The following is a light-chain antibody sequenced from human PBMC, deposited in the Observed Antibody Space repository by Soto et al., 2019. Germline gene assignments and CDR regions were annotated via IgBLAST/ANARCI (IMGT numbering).Light chain of an antibody. CDR1: QSLFDSSTNKNY. J-gene: IGKJ1*01. CDR3: QQYYSPLWT. CDR2: WAS. Sequence: DIVMTQSPDSLAVSLGERATVNCNSSQSLFDSSTNKNYLAWYQQKPGQPPKLLIYWASARESGVPDRFSGSGSGXXXXXXXXXXXXXXVAVYYCQQYYSPLWTFGQGSKVEVK. V-gene: IGKV4-1*01.